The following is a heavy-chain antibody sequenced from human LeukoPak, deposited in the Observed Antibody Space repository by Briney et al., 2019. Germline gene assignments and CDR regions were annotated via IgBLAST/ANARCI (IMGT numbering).Heavy chain of an antibody. J-gene: IGHJ4*02. D-gene: IGHD6-13*01. CDR1: GYTFTSYG. V-gene: IGHV1-18*01. CDR3: ARDYPKAAAGDNFDY. Sequence: GASVKVSCKASGYTFTSYGISWVRQAPGQGLECIGWISAYNGNTNYAQKLQGRVTMTTDTSTSTAYMELRSLRSDDTAVYYCARDYPKAAAGDNFDYWGQGTLATVSS. CDR2: ISAYNGNT.